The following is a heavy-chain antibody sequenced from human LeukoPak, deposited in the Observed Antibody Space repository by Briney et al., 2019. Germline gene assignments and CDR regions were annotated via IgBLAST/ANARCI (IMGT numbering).Heavy chain of an antibody. CDR1: GFTFRSYG. CDR2: INTDGTTT. CDR3: ARDWYCSGSSCYGGDY. Sequence: PGGSLRLSCAASGFTFRSYGMHWVRQVPGKGLEWVSRINTDGTTTDYADSVKGRFTISRDNAKNTLYLQMNSLRVEDMAVYYCARDWYCSGSSCYGGDYWGQGTLVTVSA. V-gene: IGHV3-74*01. J-gene: IGHJ4*02. D-gene: IGHD2-15*01.